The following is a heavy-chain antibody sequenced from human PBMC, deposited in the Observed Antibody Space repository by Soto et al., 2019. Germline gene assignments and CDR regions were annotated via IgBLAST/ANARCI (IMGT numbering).Heavy chain of an antibody. Sequence: GESLKISCKGSGYSFTSYWIGWVRQMPGKGLEWMGIIYPGDSDTRYSPSFQGQVTISADKSISTAYLQWSSLKASDTAMYYCARLPVSYTVTTLPFDYWGQGTLVTVSS. D-gene: IGHD4-17*01. V-gene: IGHV5-51*01. J-gene: IGHJ4*02. CDR3: ARLPVSYTVTTLPFDY. CDR1: GYSFTSYW. CDR2: IYPGDSDT.